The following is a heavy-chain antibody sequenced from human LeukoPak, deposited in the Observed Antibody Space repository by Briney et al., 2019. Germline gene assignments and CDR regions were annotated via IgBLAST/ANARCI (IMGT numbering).Heavy chain of an antibody. CDR2: ISWDGGST. CDR3: AKTSGDHYDILTGYYIPLDY. D-gene: IGHD3-9*01. J-gene: IGHJ4*02. Sequence: GGSLRLSCAASGFTFDDYTMHWVRQAPGKGLEWVSLISWDGGSTYYADSVKGRFTISRDNSKNTLYLQMNSLRAKDTAVYYCAKTSGDHYDILTGYYIPLDYWGQGTLVTVSS. V-gene: IGHV3-43*01. CDR1: GFTFDDYT.